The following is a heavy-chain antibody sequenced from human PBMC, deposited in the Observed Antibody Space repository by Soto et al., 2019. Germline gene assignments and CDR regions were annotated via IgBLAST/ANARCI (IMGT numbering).Heavy chain of an antibody. Sequence: SGPTLVNPTQTLTLTCTFSVFSLSTSGVGVGWIRQPPGKALEWLALIYWDDDKRYSPSLKSRLTITKDTSKNQVVLTMTNMDPVDTATYYCAHQLVDTPMVPTAVFDYWGQGTLVTVSS. J-gene: IGHJ4*02. CDR2: IYWDDDK. V-gene: IGHV2-5*02. CDR3: AHQLVDTPMVPTAVFDY. CDR1: VFSLSTSGVG. D-gene: IGHD5-18*01.